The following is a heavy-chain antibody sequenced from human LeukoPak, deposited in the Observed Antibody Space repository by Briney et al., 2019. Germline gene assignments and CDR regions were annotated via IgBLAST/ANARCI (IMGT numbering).Heavy chain of an antibody. V-gene: IGHV3-23*01. CDR2: ISGSGDDT. D-gene: IGHD6-6*01. Sequence: GGSLRLSCEASGFTFRSNSMSWVRQTPGKGLEWVSSISGSGDDTYYADSVWGRFTLSRDNSKNTLYLQMNSLSTEDTGLCYCARGAIAARRFDSWGQGTLVTVSS. J-gene: IGHJ4*02. CDR3: ARGAIAARRFDS. CDR1: GFTFRSNS.